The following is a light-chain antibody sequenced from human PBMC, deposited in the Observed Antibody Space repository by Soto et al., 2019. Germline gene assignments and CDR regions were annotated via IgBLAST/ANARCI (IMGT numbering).Light chain of an antibody. CDR3: QQSYSTPPT. CDR1: QSISSY. V-gene: IGKV1-39*01. Sequence: DLPMTQSPSSLSASVGDRVTITCRASQSISSYLNWYQQKPGKASKLLIYAASSLQSGVPSRFSGSGSGTDFTLTISSLQPEDFATYYCQQSYSTPPTFCPGTKVDIK. J-gene: IGKJ3*01. CDR2: AAS.